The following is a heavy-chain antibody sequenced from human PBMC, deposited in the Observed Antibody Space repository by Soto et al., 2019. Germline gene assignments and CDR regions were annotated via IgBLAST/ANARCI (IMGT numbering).Heavy chain of an antibody. V-gene: IGHV1-69*08. CDR3: ARDSPIGSTYSGYDAIDS. J-gene: IGHJ4*02. D-gene: IGHD5-12*01. CDR2: NIPILDVA. CDR1: GGTFSTST. Sequence: QVQLVQSGAEVKKPGSSVKVSCKASGGTFSTSTFTWVRQAPGQGLEWMGRNIPILDVADYAQDFQGRVTITADKSTSTAYMALTSLTSKDTAVYYCARDSPIGSTYSGYDAIDSWGQGTLVTVSS.